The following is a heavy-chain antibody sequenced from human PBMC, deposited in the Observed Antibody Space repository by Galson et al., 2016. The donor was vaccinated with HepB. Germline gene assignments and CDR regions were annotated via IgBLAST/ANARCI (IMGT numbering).Heavy chain of an antibody. J-gene: IGHJ4*02. V-gene: IGHV3-30*04. CDR1: GVSFSNYA. D-gene: IGHD3-10*01. CDR2: IAYDGSNQ. Sequence: SLRLTCADSGVSFSNYAMHWVRQAPGKGLEWVASIAYDGSNQYHADSVQGRFTIARDNSKKILYLQMNSLRTEDTAVHFCARDTSGELLWVGEDEWGQGTLVTVSS. CDR3: ARDTSGELLWVGEDE.